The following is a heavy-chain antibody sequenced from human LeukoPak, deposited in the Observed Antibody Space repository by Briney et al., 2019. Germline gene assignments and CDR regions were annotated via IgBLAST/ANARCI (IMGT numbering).Heavy chain of an antibody. CDR2: IRYDGSNK. J-gene: IGHJ4*02. Sequence: PGGSLRLSCAASGFTFSNYGMHWVRQAPGKGLEWVAFIRYDGSNKYYADSVKGRFTISRDNSKNTLYLQMNSLRAEDTAVYYCARRASTSYYYDSNGVHDYWGQGTLVTVSS. CDR1: GFTFSNYG. D-gene: IGHD3-22*01. CDR3: ARRASTSYYYDSNGVHDY. V-gene: IGHV3-30*02.